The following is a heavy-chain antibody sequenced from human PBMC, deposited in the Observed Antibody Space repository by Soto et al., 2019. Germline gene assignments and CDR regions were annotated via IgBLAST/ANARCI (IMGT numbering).Heavy chain of an antibody. D-gene: IGHD3-22*01. CDR1: GGSISSSSYY. V-gene: IGHV4-39*02. J-gene: IGHJ4*02. Sequence: QLQLQESGPGLVKPSETLSLTCTVSGGSISSSSYYWGWIRQPPGKGLEWIGSIYYSGSTYYNPSLTSRVTISVDTSKNHFSLKLSSVTAADTAVYYCASGDGYYGGKFDYWGQGTLVTVSS. CDR3: ASGDGYYGGKFDY. CDR2: IYYSGST.